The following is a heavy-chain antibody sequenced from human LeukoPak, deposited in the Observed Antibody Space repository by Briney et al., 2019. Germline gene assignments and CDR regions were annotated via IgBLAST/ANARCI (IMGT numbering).Heavy chain of an antibody. J-gene: IGHJ5*02. CDR2: IYPGDSDT. V-gene: IGHV5-51*01. Sequence: NHGESLKISCKGSGYNFTSYWIGWVRQMPGKGLEWMGIIYPGDSDTRYSPSFQGQVTISADKSISTAYLQWSSLKASDTAMYYCARLAMVRGVIIWGFDPWGQGTLVTVSS. CDR3: ARLAMVRGVIIWGFDP. D-gene: IGHD3-10*01. CDR1: GYNFTSYW.